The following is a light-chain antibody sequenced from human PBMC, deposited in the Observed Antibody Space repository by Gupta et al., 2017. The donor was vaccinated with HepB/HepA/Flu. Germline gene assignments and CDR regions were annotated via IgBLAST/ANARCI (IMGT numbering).Light chain of an antibody. V-gene: IGKV1-39*01. Sequence: DIQMTQSPSSLSASVGDRVTITCRASQDIRNYLNWYQQKPGEAPKLLIYAASNLQSGVPSGFSGSASGTDFTLTINGLQPEDFVIYYCQETYRAPPLTFGQGTKLEI. J-gene: IGKJ2*01. CDR2: AAS. CDR1: QDIRNY. CDR3: QETYRAPPLT.